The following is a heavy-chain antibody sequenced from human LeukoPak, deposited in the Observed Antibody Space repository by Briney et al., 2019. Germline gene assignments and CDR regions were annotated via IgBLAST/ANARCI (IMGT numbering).Heavy chain of an antibody. CDR3: ARDSAGTCSGAGCDPDDFDY. CDR2: ISGRSTDT. Sequence: PGGSLKLSCAASGFTFSDYYMTWVRRAPGKGLEWTSHISGRSTDTNYADSVKGRFTISRDNAKNSLYLQMNSLRVEDAAVYYCARDSAGTCSGAGCDPDDFDYWGQGTLVTVSS. V-gene: IGHV3-11*06. CDR1: GFTFSDYY. J-gene: IGHJ4*02. D-gene: IGHD2-15*01.